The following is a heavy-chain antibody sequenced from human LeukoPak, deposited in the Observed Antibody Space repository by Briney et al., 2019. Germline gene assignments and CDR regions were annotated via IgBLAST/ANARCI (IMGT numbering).Heavy chain of an antibody. CDR1: GGSFSGYY. CDR3: ARRSGSGSLDYFDY. CDR2: INHSGST. D-gene: IGHD3-3*01. Sequence: PSETLSLTCAVYGGSFSGYYWSWIRQPPGKGLEWIGEINHSGSTNCNPSLKSRVTISVDTSKNQFSLKLNSVTAADTAVYYCARRSGSGSLDYFDYWGQGTLVTVSS. V-gene: IGHV4-34*01. J-gene: IGHJ4*02.